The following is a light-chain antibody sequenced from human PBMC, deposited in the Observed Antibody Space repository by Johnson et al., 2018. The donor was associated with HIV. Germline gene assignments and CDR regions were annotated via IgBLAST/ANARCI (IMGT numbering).Light chain of an antibody. CDR1: NSNIGTYY. V-gene: IGLV1-51*02. Sequence: QSVLTQPPSVSAAPGQKATISCSGTNSNIGTYYVSWYQHLPGTAPKLLIYENNKRPSGIPDRFSGSKSGTSATLGITGLQTGDEAAYYCGTWNSSLSAHNYVFGTGTKVTVL. J-gene: IGLJ1*01. CDR3: GTWNSSLSAHNYV. CDR2: ENN.